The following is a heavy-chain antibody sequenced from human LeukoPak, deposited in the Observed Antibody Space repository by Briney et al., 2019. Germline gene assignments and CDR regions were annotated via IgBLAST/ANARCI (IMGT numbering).Heavy chain of an antibody. J-gene: IGHJ4*02. D-gene: IGHD1-1*01. Sequence: GGSLRLSCAASGFRFSSYWMSWVRQAPGQGLEWVANIKQDGSEKYYVDSVKGRFTISRDNAKNSLYLQMNSLRGADTAVYYCARDGYPFDFWGQGTLVTVSP. CDR2: IKQDGSEK. CDR1: GFRFSSYW. CDR3: ARDGYPFDF. V-gene: IGHV3-7*01.